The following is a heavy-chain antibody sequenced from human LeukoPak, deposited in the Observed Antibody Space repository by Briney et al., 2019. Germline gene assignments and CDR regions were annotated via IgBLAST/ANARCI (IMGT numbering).Heavy chain of an antibody. CDR1: GYTFTGYF. CDR2: INTNTGNP. V-gene: IGHV7-4-1*02. CDR3: ARETTVTTFAY. J-gene: IGHJ4*02. Sequence: ASVKVSCKASGYTFTGYFMHWVRQAPGQGLEWMGWINTNTGNPTYAQGFTGRFVFSLDTSVNTAYLQISSLKAEDTAMYYCARETTVTTFAYWGQGILVTVSS. D-gene: IGHD4-11*01.